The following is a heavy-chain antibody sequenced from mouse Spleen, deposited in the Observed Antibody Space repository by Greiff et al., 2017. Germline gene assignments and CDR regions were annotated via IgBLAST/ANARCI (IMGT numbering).Heavy chain of an antibody. CDR1: GFTFSDYY. CDR3: ARDKYGNSRMDY. CDR2: ISDGGSYT. V-gene: IGHV5-4*02. J-gene: IGHJ4*01. D-gene: IGHD2-10*02. Sequence: EVKLMESGGGLVKPGGSLKLSCAASGFTFSDYYMYWVRQTPEKRLEWVATISDGGSYTYYPDSVKGRFTISRDNAKNNLYLQMSSLKSEDTAMYYCARDKYGNSRMDYWGQGTSVTVSS.